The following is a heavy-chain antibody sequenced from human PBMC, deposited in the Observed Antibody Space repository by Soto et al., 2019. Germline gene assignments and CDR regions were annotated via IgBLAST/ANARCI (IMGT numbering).Heavy chain of an antibody. CDR2: IKSKTDGGTV. V-gene: IGHV3-15*07. CDR1: GVTLSNVW. Sequence: GGSLRLSCAVSGVTLSNVWMNLVRQAPGKGPEWVGRIKSKTDGGTVEYAAPVKGRFTISRDESKNSLYLQMNSLKTEDTAVYYCARDEMHSYDYWGQGTLGSVSS. J-gene: IGHJ4*02. CDR3: ARDEMHSYDY. D-gene: IGHD1-26*01.